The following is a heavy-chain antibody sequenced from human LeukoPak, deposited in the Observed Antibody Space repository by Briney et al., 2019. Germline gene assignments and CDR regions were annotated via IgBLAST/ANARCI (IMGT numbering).Heavy chain of an antibody. CDR3: ARMFTTVTGFQYMDV. J-gene: IGHJ6*03. Sequence: GASLQISCKSSGNTFTSDWIAWVRQLPGKGLEWMGLIYPADSDTRYRSSFQGQVTISADKSINTAYLHWSSLKASDTAMYYCARMFTTVTGFQYMDVWGEGTTVTVSS. CDR2: IYPADSDT. V-gene: IGHV5-51*01. D-gene: IGHD4-11*01. CDR1: GNTFTSDW.